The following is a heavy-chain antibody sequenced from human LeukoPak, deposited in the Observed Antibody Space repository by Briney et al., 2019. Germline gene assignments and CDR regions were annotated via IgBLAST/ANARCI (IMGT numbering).Heavy chain of an antibody. CDR3: ARVRDYDFWSGLLDY. CDR2: IKQDGSEK. CDR1: GFTVSSNY. V-gene: IGHV3-7*01. D-gene: IGHD3-3*01. Sequence: GGSLRLSCAASGFTVSSNYMSWVRQAPGKGLEWVANIKQDGSEKYYVDSVKGRFTISRDNAKNSLYLQMNSLRAEGTAVYYCARVRDYDFWSGLLDYWGQGTLVTVSS. J-gene: IGHJ4*02.